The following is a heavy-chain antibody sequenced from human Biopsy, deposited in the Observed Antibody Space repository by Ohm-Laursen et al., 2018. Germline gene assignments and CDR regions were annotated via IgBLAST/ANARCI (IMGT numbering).Heavy chain of an antibody. Sequence: ASVKVSCNAPGGTFSNYDVNWVRQAPGQGLEWLGGNIPILGTGNYAQKFQDRVTVAADTSTSTATMELRSLRSDDTAVYYCATKLTGYFHHWGQGTLVIVSS. D-gene: IGHD3-9*01. J-gene: IGHJ1*01. CDR3: ATKLTGYFHH. CDR2: NIPILGTG. CDR1: GGTFSNYD. V-gene: IGHV1-69*06.